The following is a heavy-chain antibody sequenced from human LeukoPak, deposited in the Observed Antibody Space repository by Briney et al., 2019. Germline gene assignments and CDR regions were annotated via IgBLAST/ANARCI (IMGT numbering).Heavy chain of an antibody. D-gene: IGHD2-15*01. CDR3: AKGYCSGGSCELGDY. CDR1: GGTFSSYT. Sequence: ASVKVSCKASGGTFSSYTISWVRQAPGQGLEWMGRIIPILGIANYAQKFQGRVTITADKSTSTAYMELSSLRSEDTAVYYCAKGYCSGGSCELGDYWGQGTLVTVSS. V-gene: IGHV1-69*02. CDR2: IIPILGIA. J-gene: IGHJ4*02.